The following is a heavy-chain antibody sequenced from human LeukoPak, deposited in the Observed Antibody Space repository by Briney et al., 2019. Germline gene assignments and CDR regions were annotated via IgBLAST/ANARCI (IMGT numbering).Heavy chain of an antibody. Sequence: PGGSLRLSCAASGFTFSSYDMHWVRQATGKGLEWVSAIGTAGDTYYPGSVKGRFTISRENAKNSLYLQMNSLRAGDTAVYYCARGSYYYDSSGYDRFDPWGQGTLVTVSS. CDR2: IGTAGDT. CDR1: GFTFSSYD. J-gene: IGHJ5*02. V-gene: IGHV3-13*04. D-gene: IGHD3-22*01. CDR3: ARGSYYYDSSGYDRFDP.